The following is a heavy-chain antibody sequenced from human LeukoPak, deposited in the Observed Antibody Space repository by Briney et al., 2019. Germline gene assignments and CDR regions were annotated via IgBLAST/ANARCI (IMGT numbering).Heavy chain of an antibody. J-gene: IGHJ4*02. CDR3: ARDSPLTYSSSGVD. D-gene: IGHD6-6*01. Sequence: SETLSLTCTVPGGSISSGGYYWSWIRQPPGKGLEWIGYIYHSGSTYYNPSLKSRVTISVDRSKNQFSLKLSSVTAADTAVYYCARDSPLTYSSSGVDWGQGTLVTVSS. CDR2: IYHSGST. V-gene: IGHV4-30-2*01. CDR1: GGSISSGGYY.